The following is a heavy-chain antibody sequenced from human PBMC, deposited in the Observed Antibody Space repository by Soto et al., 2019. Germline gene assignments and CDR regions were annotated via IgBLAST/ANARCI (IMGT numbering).Heavy chain of an antibody. CDR3: AGGGSSWYITAYYYYGMDV. V-gene: IGHV1-46*03. Sequence: VSVTGSCKASGGTFSSYAIVWVRQAPGQGLEWMGIINPSGGSTSYAQKFQGRVTMTRDTSTSTVYMELSSLRSEDTAVYYCAGGGSSWYITAYYYYGMDVWGQGTTVTVSS. J-gene: IGHJ6*02. CDR1: GGTFSSYA. D-gene: IGHD6-13*01. CDR2: INPSGGST.